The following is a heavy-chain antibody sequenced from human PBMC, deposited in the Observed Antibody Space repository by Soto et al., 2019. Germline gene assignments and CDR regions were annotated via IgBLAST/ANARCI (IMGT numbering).Heavy chain of an antibody. Sequence: QVQLQESGPGLVKPSGTLSLTCAVSSGSISSSNWWSWVRQPPGKGLEWIGEIYHSGSTNYNPSLKSRVTISVDKTKKQFSLKLSSVTAADTAVYYCASGVGTISPWRHDASDIRGQGTMVTVSS. CDR3: ASGVGTISPWRHDASDI. CDR1: SGSISSSNW. V-gene: IGHV4-4*02. J-gene: IGHJ3*02. CDR2: IYHSGST. D-gene: IGHD1-7*01.